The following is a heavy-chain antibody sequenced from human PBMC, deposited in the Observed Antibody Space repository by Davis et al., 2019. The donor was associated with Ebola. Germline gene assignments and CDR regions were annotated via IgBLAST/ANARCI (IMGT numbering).Heavy chain of an antibody. CDR2: INPYSGGT. Sequence: ASVKVSCKASGYTFKNYAISWVRQAPGQGLEWMGRINPYSGGTSYAQKFQGRVTMTRDTSISTAYMELSRLRSDDTAVFYCARLSFGEVGFDYWGQGTLVTVSS. CDR3: ARLSFGEVGFDY. CDR1: GYTFKNYA. V-gene: IGHV1-2*06. J-gene: IGHJ4*02. D-gene: IGHD3-10*01.